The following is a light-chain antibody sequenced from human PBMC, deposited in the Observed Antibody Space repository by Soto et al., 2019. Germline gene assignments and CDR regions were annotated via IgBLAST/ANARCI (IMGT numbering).Light chain of an antibody. J-gene: IGKJ2*01. CDR2: GAS. Sequence: EIVLTQSPGTLSLSPGQTATFSCRASQSVSGSHLAWYQQKPGQAPRLLIYGASSRASGIPDRFSGSGSGTDFTLTISRLEAEDFAVYYCQQYGLSPYTFGQGTKVEMK. CDR3: QQYGLSPYT. CDR1: QSVSGSH. V-gene: IGKV3-20*01.